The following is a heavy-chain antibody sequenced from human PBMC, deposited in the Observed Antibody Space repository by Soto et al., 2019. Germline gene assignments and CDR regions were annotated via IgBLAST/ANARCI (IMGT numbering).Heavy chain of an antibody. V-gene: IGHV4-61*01. CDR1: GGSVSSGSYY. Sequence: SETLSLTCTVSGGSVSSGSYYWSWIRQPPGKGLEWIGYIYYSGSTNYNPSLKSRVTISVDTSKNQFSLKLSSVTAADTAVYYCARDVRAARRGIYYYYYGRDVGGKGTTVTVPS. D-gene: IGHD3-16*01. CDR2: IYYSGST. J-gene: IGHJ6*04. CDR3: ARDVRAARRGIYYYYYGRDV.